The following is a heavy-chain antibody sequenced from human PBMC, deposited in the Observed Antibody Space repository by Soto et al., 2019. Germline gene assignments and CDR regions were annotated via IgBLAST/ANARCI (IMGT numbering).Heavy chain of an antibody. V-gene: IGHV1-2*02. J-gene: IGHJ4*02. CDR1: EYTFSDYY. CDR2: INPNSGVT. CDR3: GRGRSGQIVVFY. D-gene: IGHD1-26*01. Sequence: QVHLVQSGAEVKKPGASVKVSCKASEYTFSDYYVQWVRQAPGQGLEWMGWINPNSGVTNYAQKFQGRVTMTMDTSITTVYMELKNLSPDDTAVYYCGRGRSGQIVVFYWGQGTPVTVSS.